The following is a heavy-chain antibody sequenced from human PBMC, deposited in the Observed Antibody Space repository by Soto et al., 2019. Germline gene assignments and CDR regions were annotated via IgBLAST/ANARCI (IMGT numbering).Heavy chain of an antibody. V-gene: IGHV1-2*02. CDR2: INPNSGGT. D-gene: IGHD3-22*01. CDR3: ARERRYYDSSGYSGIDY. CDR1: AYTFTGYY. Sequence: ASVKVSCKASAYTFTGYYMHWVRQAPGQGLEWMGWINPNSGGTNYAQKFQGRVTMTRDTSISTAYMELSRLRSDDTAVYYCARERRYYDSSGYSGIDYWGQGTLVTVSS. J-gene: IGHJ4*02.